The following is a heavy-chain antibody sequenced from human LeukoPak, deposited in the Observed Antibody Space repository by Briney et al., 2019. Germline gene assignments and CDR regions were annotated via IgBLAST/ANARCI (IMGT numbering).Heavy chain of an antibody. CDR2: INPNSGGT. V-gene: IGHV1-2*06. CDR1: GYTFTSYG. J-gene: IGHJ5*02. Sequence: GASVKVSCKASGYTFTSYGISWVRQAPGQGLEWMGRINPNSGGTNYAQKFQGRVTMTRDTSISTAYMELSRLRSDDTAVYYCARGVGATDWFDPWGQGTLVTVSS. D-gene: IGHD1-26*01. CDR3: ARGVGATDWFDP.